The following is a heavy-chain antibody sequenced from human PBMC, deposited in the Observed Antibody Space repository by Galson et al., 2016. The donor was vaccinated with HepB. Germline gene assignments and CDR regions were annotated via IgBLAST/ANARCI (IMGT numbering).Heavy chain of an antibody. CDR1: GFTFASHV. V-gene: IGHV3-30-3*01. D-gene: IGHD6-19*01. J-gene: IGHJ4*02. Sequence: SLRLSCATSGFTFASHVMHWVRQAPGKGLEWVAVISYDGNMKYYADSVKGRFTISRDNSQNILYLQMDSLRTEDTAVYRCARARQWLGPLVNYWGQGTLVTVSS. CDR3: ARARQWLGPLVNY. CDR2: ISYDGNMK.